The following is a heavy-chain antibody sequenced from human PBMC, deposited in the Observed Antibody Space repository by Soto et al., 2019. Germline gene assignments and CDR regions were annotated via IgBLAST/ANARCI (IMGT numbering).Heavy chain of an antibody. CDR3: AILEHQLVEYWYLED. V-gene: IGHV1-69*12. CDR2: IVPMFGTP. CDR1: GGTFCSNS. D-gene: IGHD6-13*01. J-gene: IGHJ2*01. Sequence: QVQLLQSGAEVKKPGSSVTVSCKASGGTFCSNSIVCVRQAPGQGLEWMGGIVPMFGTPKTAQKFQGRLLITADESTRTVYMELKSLRSDERAVYYCAILEHQLVEYWYLEDWCCGTRVSCSS.